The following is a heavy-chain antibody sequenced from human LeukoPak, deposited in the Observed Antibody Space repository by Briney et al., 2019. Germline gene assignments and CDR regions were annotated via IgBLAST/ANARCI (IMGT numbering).Heavy chain of an antibody. CDR1: GGSISSYY. J-gene: IGHJ4*02. CDR2: IYYSGST. Sequence: SETLSLTCTVSGGSISSYYWSWIRQPPGKGLEWIGYIYYSGSTNYNPSLKSRVTISVDTSKNQFSLKLSSVTAADTAVYYCARGRRGYFDYWGQGTLVTVSS. CDR3: ARGRRGYFDY. V-gene: IGHV4-59*12.